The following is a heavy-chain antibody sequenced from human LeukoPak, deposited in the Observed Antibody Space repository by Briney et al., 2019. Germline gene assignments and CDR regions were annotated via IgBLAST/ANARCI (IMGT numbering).Heavy chain of an antibody. Sequence: GESLKISCNGSGYIFTNYWIAWVRQMPGKGLEWMGLIYPGDSYTTYSPSFQCRVTISSDKSITTAYLQWSSLEASDTAMYYCARLYYYASSHYYGHYWGQGTLVTVSS. CDR3: ARLYYYASSHYYGHY. CDR2: IYPGDSYT. V-gene: IGHV5-51*01. J-gene: IGHJ4*02. D-gene: IGHD3-22*01. CDR1: GYIFTNYW.